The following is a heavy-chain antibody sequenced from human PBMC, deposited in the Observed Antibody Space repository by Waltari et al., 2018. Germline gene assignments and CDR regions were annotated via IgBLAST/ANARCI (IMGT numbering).Heavy chain of an antibody. Sequence: EVQLVESGGGLVKPGGSLRLSCAASGFTFSSYSMNWVRQAPGKGLEWVSSISSSSSYIYYADSVKGRFTISRDNAKNSLYLQMNSLRAEDTAVYYCARDGEWELPHPFDYWGQGTLVIVSS. D-gene: IGHD1-26*01. J-gene: IGHJ4*02. CDR1: GFTFSSYS. V-gene: IGHV3-21*01. CDR2: ISSSSSYI. CDR3: ARDGEWELPHPFDY.